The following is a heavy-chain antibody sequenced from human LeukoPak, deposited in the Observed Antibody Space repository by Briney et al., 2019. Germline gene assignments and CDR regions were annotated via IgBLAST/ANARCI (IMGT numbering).Heavy chain of an antibody. CDR3: ARGAYGDK. J-gene: IGHJ4*02. CDR2: ISTQSGNT. D-gene: IGHD4-17*01. V-gene: IGHV1-18*01. CDR1: GYTLTSYG. Sequence: GASVKVSCEASGYTLTSYGINWMRQAPGQGLEWMGWISTQSGNTNYAQKVQGRLTLTTDRSTNTAYMELRSLRSDDTAVYYCARGAYGDKWGLGTMVTVSS.